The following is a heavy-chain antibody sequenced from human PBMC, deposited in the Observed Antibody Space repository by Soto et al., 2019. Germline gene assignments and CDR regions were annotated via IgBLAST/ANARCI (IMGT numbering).Heavy chain of an antibody. J-gene: IGHJ4*02. Sequence: PSETLSLTCTVSGVSISSGVYYWTWIRQHPGKGLEWIGYIYYSGITYHNPSLKSRVTISVDTSKNQFSLKLSSVTAADTAVYYCAREPLDWGQGTLVTVSS. CDR1: GVSISSGVYY. CDR2: IYYSGIT. V-gene: IGHV4-31*03. CDR3: AREPLD.